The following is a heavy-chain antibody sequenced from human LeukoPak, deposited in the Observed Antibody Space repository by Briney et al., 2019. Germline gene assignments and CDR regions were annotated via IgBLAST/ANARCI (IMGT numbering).Heavy chain of an antibody. V-gene: IGHV3-30*04. CDR3: ARDPVGDPIPYYFDY. CDR1: GFTFSSYA. CDR2: ISYDGSNK. Sequence: PGESLRLSCAASGFTFSSYAMHWVRQAPGKELEWVAVISYDGSNKYYADSVKGRFTISRDNSKNTLYLQMNSLRAEDTAVYYCARDPVGDPIPYYFDYWGQGTLVTVSS. D-gene: IGHD4-17*01. J-gene: IGHJ4*02.